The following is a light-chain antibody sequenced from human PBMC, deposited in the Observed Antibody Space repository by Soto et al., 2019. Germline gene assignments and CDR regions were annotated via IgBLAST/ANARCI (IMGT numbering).Light chain of an antibody. V-gene: IGLV1-47*01. Sequence: QSVLTQPPSASGTPGQGVTISCSGSTSNIGSNYVYWYQQLPGTAPKLLIYRNNQRPSGVPDRFSGSKSGTSASLAISGLRSDDEADYYCQSYDISLNNYVFGTGTKVTVL. CDR1: TSNIGSNY. J-gene: IGLJ1*01. CDR2: RNN. CDR3: QSYDISLNNYV.